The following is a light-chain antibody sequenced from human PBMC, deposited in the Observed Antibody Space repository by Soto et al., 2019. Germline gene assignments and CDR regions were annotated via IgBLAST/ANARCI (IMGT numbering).Light chain of an antibody. CDR2: KAS. J-gene: IGKJ1*01. CDR1: QSISSW. CDR3: QQYDPSPWT. V-gene: IGKV1-5*03. Sequence: DIQMTQSPSTLSSSVGDRVTITCRASQSISSWLAWYQQKPGKAPKLLIYKASSLESGVPSRFSGSGAGTEFTLTISRLQPDDFVSYYCQQYDPSPWTFGQGTKVEIK.